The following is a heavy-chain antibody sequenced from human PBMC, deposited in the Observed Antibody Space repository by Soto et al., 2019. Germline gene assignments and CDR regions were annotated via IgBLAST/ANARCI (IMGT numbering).Heavy chain of an antibody. J-gene: IGHJ5*02. CDR2: IYYSGST. CDR3: GRREGAAGNDWWFPP. Sequence: SETLSLTCTVSGGSISSSSFHWGWIRQPPGKGLEWIGSIYYSGSTYYSPSLKSRVTISVDTSKNQFSLKLSSVTAADRVFFSCGRREGAAGNDWWFPPWGGGTRVTVSS. V-gene: IGHV4-39*01. CDR1: GGSISSSSFH. D-gene: IGHD6-13*01.